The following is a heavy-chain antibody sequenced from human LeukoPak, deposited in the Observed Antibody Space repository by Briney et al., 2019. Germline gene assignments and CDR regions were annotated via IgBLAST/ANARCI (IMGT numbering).Heavy chain of an antibody. CDR1: GFTFSKYA. Sequence: GGSLRLSSAASGFTFSKYAMSWVRQVPEKGLEWVSGISGSGGSTYYADSVKGRFTISRDNSKNTLHLQMNSLRAADTALYYCAEWNSVYWYFDLWGRGTLVTVSS. CDR3: AEWNSVYWYFDL. V-gene: IGHV3-23*01. CDR2: ISGSGGST. J-gene: IGHJ2*01. D-gene: IGHD1-1*01.